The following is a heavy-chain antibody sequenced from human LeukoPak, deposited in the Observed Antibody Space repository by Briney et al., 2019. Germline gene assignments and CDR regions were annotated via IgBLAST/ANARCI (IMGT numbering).Heavy chain of an antibody. Sequence: SVKVSCKASGGTFSSYAISWVRQAPGQGLEWMGGIIPIFGTANYAQKFQGRVTITADESTSTAYMELSSLRSEDTAVYYCARFNHYGSGGDYWGQGTLVTVSS. CDR2: IIPIFGTA. CDR1: GGTFSSYA. J-gene: IGHJ4*02. D-gene: IGHD3-10*01. V-gene: IGHV1-69*13. CDR3: ARFNHYGSGGDY.